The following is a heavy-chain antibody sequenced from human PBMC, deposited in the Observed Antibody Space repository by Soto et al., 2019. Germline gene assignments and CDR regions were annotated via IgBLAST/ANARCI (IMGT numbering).Heavy chain of an antibody. V-gene: IGHV4-4*02. D-gene: IGHD6-19*01. J-gene: IGHJ2*01. CDR1: GGSISSSNW. CDR2: SYHSGST. CDR3: ARTARRDMYSSGSGYFDL. Sequence: QVQLQESGPGLVKPSGTLSLTCAVSGGSISSSNWWSWVRQPPGKGLEWIGESYHSGSTNYNPSRKSRVTISVDKSKNQFSLKLSYVTAADTAVYYCARTARRDMYSSGSGYFDLWGRGTLVTVSS.